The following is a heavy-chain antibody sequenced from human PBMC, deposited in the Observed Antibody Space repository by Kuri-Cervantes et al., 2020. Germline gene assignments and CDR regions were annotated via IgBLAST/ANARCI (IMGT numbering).Heavy chain of an antibody. J-gene: IGHJ6*02. CDR1: GFTFSDHY. V-gene: IGHV3-11*04. Sequence: SLKISCAASGFTFSDHYMNWIRQAPGKGLEWVSYISGRGNIIYYADSVKGRFTISRDNAKNTLYLQMNSLTAEDTAVYYCARDRTYTMDVWGQGTTVTVSS. CDR3: ARDRTYTMDV. CDR2: ISGRGNII. D-gene: IGHD2-2*01.